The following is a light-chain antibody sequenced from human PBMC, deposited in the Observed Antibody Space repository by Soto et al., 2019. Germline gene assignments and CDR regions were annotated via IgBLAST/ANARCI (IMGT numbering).Light chain of an antibody. CDR2: AAS. J-gene: IGKJ4*01. V-gene: IGKV1-27*01. Sequence: DIQMTQSPSSLSTSIGDRVTITGRASQDISTYVAWYQQKPGSRPKLLIYAASTLQSGVPSRFSGSGFGTDFILTISTLQPEDVATYYCQRYNRAPLTFGGGTKVDIK. CDR3: QRYNRAPLT. CDR1: QDISTY.